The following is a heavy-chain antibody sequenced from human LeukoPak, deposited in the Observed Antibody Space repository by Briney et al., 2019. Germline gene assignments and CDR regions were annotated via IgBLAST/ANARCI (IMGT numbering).Heavy chain of an antibody. Sequence: PGGSLRLSCAASGFTFSSYAMHRVRQAPGKGLEWVAVISYDGSNRYYADSVKGRFTISRDNSKNTLYLQMNSLRAEDTAVYYCARAGFRYCSGGSCYVPHYWGQGTLVTVSS. V-gene: IGHV3-30-3*01. CDR2: ISYDGSNR. CDR1: GFTFSSYA. J-gene: IGHJ4*02. CDR3: ARAGFRYCSGGSCYVPHY. D-gene: IGHD2-15*01.